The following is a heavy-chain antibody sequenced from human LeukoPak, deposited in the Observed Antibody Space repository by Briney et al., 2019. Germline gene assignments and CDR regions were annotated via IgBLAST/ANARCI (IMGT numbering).Heavy chain of an antibody. J-gene: IGHJ6*02. D-gene: IGHD3-3*01. V-gene: IGHV3-21*04. CDR2: ISSSSSYI. CDR1: GFTFSSYS. CDR3: AKDLRITIFGVVIRGRSGMDV. Sequence: GGSLRLSCAASGFTFSSYSMNWVRQAPGKGLEWVSSISSSSSYIYYADSVKGRFTISRDNAKNSLYLQMNSLRAEDTAVYYCAKDLRITIFGVVIRGRSGMDVWGQGTTVTVSS.